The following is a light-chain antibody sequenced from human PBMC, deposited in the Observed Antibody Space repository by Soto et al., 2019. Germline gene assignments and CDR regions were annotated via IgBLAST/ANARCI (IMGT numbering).Light chain of an antibody. CDR2: EVS. Sequence: QSALTQPPSASGSPGQSVAISCTGASSDVGGYNYVSWYQQHPGKVPKLIIYEVSNRPSGVPDRFSGSKSGNTASLTVSGLQAEDEADYYCSSFAGSNSPVLFGGGTQLTVL. CDR3: SSFAGSNSPVL. J-gene: IGLJ2*01. CDR1: SSDVGGYNY. V-gene: IGLV2-8*01.